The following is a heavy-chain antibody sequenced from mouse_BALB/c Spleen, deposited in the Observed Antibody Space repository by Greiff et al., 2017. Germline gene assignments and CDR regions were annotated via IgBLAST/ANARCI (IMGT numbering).Heavy chain of an antibody. CDR1: GFNIKDTY. Sequence: EVKLMESGAELVKPGASVKLSCTASGFNIKDTYMHWVKQRPEQGLEWIGRIDPANGNTKYDPKFQGKATITADTSSNTAYLQLSSLTSEDTAVYYCARSDYYGSSYEGVAYWGQGTLVTVSA. CDR2: IDPANGNT. J-gene: IGHJ3*01. V-gene: IGHV14-3*02. D-gene: IGHD1-1*01. CDR3: ARSDYYGSSYEGVAY.